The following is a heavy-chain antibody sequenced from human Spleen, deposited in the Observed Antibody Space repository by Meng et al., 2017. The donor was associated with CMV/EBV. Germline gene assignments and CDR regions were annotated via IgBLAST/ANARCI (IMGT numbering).Heavy chain of an antibody. CDR1: GFTCSSYW. CDR2: INSDGRST. J-gene: IGHJ5*02. D-gene: IGHD2-2*01. CDR3: AKAESYCSSTSCYTNWFDP. Sequence: GESLKISCAASGFTCSSYWRHWVRQAPGKGLVWVSRINSDGRSTSYGDSVKGLFTISRDNAKNTLYLQRNSLRAEDTAVYYCAKAESYCSSTSCYTNWFDPWGQGTLVTVSS. V-gene: IGHV3-74*01.